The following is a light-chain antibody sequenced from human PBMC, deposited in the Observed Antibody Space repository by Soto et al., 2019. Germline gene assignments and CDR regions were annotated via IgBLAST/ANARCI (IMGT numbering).Light chain of an antibody. J-gene: IGLJ2*01. CDR2: NVS. CDR3: SSYTRSNTLV. V-gene: IGLV2-14*01. Sequence: QSVLTQPASVSGSPGQSITISCTGTSSDVGSYNYVSWYQQHPGKAPKLLIYNVSNRPSGVSSRFSGSKSDNTASLTISGLQAEDEADYYCSSYTRSNTLVFGGGTKLTVL. CDR1: SSDVGSYNY.